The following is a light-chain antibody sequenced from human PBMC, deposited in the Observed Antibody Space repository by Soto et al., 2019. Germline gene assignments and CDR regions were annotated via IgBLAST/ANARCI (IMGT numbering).Light chain of an antibody. CDR3: QQYGSTPYT. CDR1: QRGGSGY. CDR2: GSS. J-gene: IGKJ2*01. V-gene: IGKV3-20*01. Sequence: DIVLTQSPGTLSLSPGETATLSCTASQRGGSGYLAWHQQKVGQAPRLIIYGSSNRANGIPDRFSGSGSGTDFTLTISRLEPEDFAVYYCQQYGSTPYTFGQGTKVDIK.